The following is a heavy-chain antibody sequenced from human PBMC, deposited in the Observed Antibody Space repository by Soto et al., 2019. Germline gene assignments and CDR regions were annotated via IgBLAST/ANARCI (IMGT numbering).Heavy chain of an antibody. J-gene: IGHJ6*02. CDR3: ARAVTWGLDV. V-gene: IGHV3-48*02. CDR2: ISRSSTGI. CDR1: GFTFSLYS. Sequence: EVQLVESGGGLVQPGGSLRLSCAASGFTFSLYSMCWVSQAPGKGLEWVSYISRSSTGIHYADSVKGRFTISRDDATNSMHLQMNSLRDGDTAVYYCARAVTWGLDVWGQGTTVSISS. D-gene: IGHD3-10*01.